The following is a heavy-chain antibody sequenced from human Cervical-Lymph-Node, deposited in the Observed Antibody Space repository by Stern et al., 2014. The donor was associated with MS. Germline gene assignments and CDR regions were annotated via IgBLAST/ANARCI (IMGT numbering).Heavy chain of an antibody. CDR1: GYNFATYW. D-gene: IGHD1-1*01. V-gene: IGHV5-51*01. CDR2: IYPVDSDT. CDR3: TRGYWNDIRKY. J-gene: IGHJ4*02. Sequence: DQLVQSGAEVKKPGESLKISCQGSGYNFATYWIGWGRQMPGRGLEWMGLIYPVDSDTRYSPSFQGQVTISAAKSPSTAYLQWSSLKASDTAMYYCTRGYWNDIRKYWGQGTLVTVSS.